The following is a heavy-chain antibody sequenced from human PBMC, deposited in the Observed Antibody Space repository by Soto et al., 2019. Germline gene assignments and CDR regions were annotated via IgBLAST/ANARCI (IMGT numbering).Heavy chain of an antibody. Sequence: PGGSLRLSCAASGFTFSSYDMHWVRQATGKGLEWVSAIGTAGDTYYPGSVKGRFTISRENAKNSLYLQMNSLRAEDTAVYYCARGTYYGSGSYSGPIDYWGQGTLVTVS. CDR2: IGTAGDT. CDR1: GFTFSSYD. D-gene: IGHD3-10*01. J-gene: IGHJ4*02. CDR3: ARGTYYGSGSYSGPIDY. V-gene: IGHV3-13*01.